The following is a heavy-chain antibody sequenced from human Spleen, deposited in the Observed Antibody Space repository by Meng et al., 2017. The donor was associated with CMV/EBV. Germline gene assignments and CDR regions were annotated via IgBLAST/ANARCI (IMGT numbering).Heavy chain of an antibody. Sequence: LSTRGVGVGWIRQPPGKALEWLALIYWDDDKRYSPSLKSRLTITKDTSKNQVVLTMTNMDPVDTATYYCAHSPYDYIWGNYRRNWFDSWGQGTLVTVS. V-gene: IGHV2-5*02. CDR1: LSTRGVG. D-gene: IGHD3-16*02. CDR3: AHSPYDYIWGNYRRNWFDS. CDR2: IYWDDDK. J-gene: IGHJ5*01.